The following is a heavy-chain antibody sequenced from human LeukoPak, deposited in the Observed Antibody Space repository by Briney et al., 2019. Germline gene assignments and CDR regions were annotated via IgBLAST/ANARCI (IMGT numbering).Heavy chain of an antibody. V-gene: IGHV3-23*01. CDR1: GFTLSYYA. CDR3: ALRGTTALNAFDI. J-gene: IGHJ3*02. D-gene: IGHD1-1*01. Sequence: GGSLRLSCAASGFTLSYYAMTSVRQAPGQGPEWVSGITDSGSRTSYAVSVKGRFTISRDNSKNTLFLQMSSLRAEDTDLYYCALRGTTALNAFDIWGQGTMVTVSS. CDR2: ITDSGSRT.